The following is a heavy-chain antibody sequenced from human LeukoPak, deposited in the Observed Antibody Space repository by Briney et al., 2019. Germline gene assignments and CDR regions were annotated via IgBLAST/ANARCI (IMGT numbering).Heavy chain of an antibody. CDR2: ISTYGGST. CDR3: ARPNTEATGYYFDY. V-gene: IGHV1-18*01. CDR1: GYTFISYR. J-gene: IGHJ4*02. Sequence: ASVNVSCKSSGYTFISYRVSWVRPAPAQGLEWMGWISTYGGSTNYEQKLQGRVTVTTDTSTSTVYMELRSLRSDDTAVYYCARPNTEATGYYFDYWGQGTLVTVSS. D-gene: IGHD1-1*01.